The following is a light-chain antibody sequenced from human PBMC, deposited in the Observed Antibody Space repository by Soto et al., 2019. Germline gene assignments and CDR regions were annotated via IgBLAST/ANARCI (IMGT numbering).Light chain of an antibody. CDR1: SSDVGGYNY. Sequence: QSALTQPASVSGSPGQSITISCTGTSSDVGGYNYVSWYQQHPGKAPKLMIYEVSNRPSGVSNRFSGSKSGNTASLTISGLQAEDEDDYYCSSYTSSGIDYVFGTGTKVTVL. V-gene: IGLV2-14*01. CDR2: EVS. CDR3: SSYTSSGIDYV. J-gene: IGLJ1*01.